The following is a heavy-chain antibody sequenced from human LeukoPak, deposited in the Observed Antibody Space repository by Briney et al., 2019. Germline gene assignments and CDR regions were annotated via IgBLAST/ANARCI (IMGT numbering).Heavy chain of an antibody. D-gene: IGHD6-19*01. CDR2: ISYDGSNK. Sequence: GRSLRLSCAASGFTFGSYGMHWVRQAPGKGLEWVAVISYDGSNKYYADSVKGRFTISRDNSKNTLYLQMNSLRAEDTAVYYCAKIDIAVAGTGDYYYGMDVWGQGTTVTVSS. J-gene: IGHJ6*02. V-gene: IGHV3-30*18. CDR3: AKIDIAVAGTGDYYYGMDV. CDR1: GFTFGSYG.